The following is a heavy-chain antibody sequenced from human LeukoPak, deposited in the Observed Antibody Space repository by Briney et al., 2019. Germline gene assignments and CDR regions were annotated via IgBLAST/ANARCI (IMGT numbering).Heavy chain of an antibody. CDR2: IYYSGST. Sequence: SETLSLTCTLSGGSISSYYWSWIRQPPGKGLEWIGYIYYSGSTNYNPSLKSRVTISVDTSKNQFSLKLSSVTAADTAVYYCARDGPRAFDIWGQGTMVTVSS. J-gene: IGHJ3*02. CDR3: ARDGPRAFDI. V-gene: IGHV4-59*01. CDR1: GGSISSYY.